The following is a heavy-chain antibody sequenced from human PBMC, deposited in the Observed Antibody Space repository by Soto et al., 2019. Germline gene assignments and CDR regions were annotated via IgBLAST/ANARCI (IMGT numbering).Heavy chain of an antibody. V-gene: IGHV3-9*01. Sequence: GGSLRLSCAASGFTFDDYAMHWVRQAPGKGLEWVSGISWNSGSIGYADSVKGRFTISRDNAKNSLYLQMNSLRAEDTALYYCAKDLGVEWIKAFDIWGQGTMVTVSS. J-gene: IGHJ3*02. CDR3: AKDLGVEWIKAFDI. CDR2: ISWNSGSI. D-gene: IGHD1-26*01. CDR1: GFTFDDYA.